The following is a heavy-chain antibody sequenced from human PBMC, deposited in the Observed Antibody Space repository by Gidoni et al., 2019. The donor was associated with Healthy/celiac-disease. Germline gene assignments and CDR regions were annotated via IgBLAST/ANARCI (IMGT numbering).Heavy chain of an antibody. CDR2: ISGSGGST. CDR1: GFTFSSYA. Sequence: EVQLLESGGGLVQPGGSLRLSCAASGFTFSSYAMSWVRQAPGKGLEWVSAISGSGGSTYYADSVKGRFTISRDNSKNTLYLQMNSLRAEDTAVYYCANTQRPMDAFDIWGQGTMVTVSS. V-gene: IGHV3-23*01. CDR3: ANTQRPMDAFDI. J-gene: IGHJ3*02.